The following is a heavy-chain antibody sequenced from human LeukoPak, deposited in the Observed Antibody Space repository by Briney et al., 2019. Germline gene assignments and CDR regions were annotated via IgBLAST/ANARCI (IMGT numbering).Heavy chain of an antibody. CDR3: AGAMATINCYFDY. J-gene: IGHJ4*02. D-gene: IGHD5-12*01. CDR2: IYYSGST. Sequence: PSQTLSLTCTVSGGSISSGGYYWSWIRQHPWKGLEWIGYIYYSGSTYYNPSLKSRVTISVDTSKNQFSLKLSSVTAADTAVYYCAGAMATINCYFDYWGQGTLVTVSS. CDR1: GGSISSGGYY. V-gene: IGHV4-31*03.